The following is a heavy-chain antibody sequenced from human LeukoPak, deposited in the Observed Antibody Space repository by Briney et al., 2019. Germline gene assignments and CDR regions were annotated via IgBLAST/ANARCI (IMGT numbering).Heavy chain of an antibody. CDR1: GGTFSSYA. CDR3: ARDISGDPYWYFDL. CDR2: IIPIFGTA. D-gene: IGHD4-17*01. J-gene: IGHJ2*01. Sequence: GASVKVSCKASGGTFSSYAISWVRQAPGQGLEWMGGIIPIFGTANYAQKFQGRVTITADESTSTAYMELSSLRSEDTAVYYCARDISGDPYWYFDLWGRGTLVTVSS. V-gene: IGHV1-69*13.